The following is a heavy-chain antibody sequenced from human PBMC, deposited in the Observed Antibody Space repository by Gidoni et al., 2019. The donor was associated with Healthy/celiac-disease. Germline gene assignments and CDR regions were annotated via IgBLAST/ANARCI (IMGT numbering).Heavy chain of an antibody. Sequence: EVQLVESGGGWVQPGGSLRLSCAASGFTVSSNYMSWVRQAPGKGLEWVSVIYSGGSTYYADSVKGRFTISRDNSKNTLYLQMNSLRAEDTAVYYCARCGGDCPHDAFDIWGQGTMVTVSS. CDR1: GFTVSSNY. CDR2: IYSGGST. D-gene: IGHD2-21*02. J-gene: IGHJ3*02. CDR3: ARCGGDCPHDAFDI. V-gene: IGHV3-66*01.